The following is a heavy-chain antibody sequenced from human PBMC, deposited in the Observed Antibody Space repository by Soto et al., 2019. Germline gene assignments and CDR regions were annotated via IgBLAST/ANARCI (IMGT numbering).Heavy chain of an antibody. D-gene: IGHD2-15*01. CDR3: TTVAVAAGLFDY. CDR2: IKSKTDGGKT. CDR1: GFTFSNAW. Sequence: EVQLVESGGGLVKPGGSLRLSCAASGFTFSNAWMSWVRQAPGKGLEWVGRIKSKTDGGKTDYAAPVKGRFTISRDDSKNTLYLQMNSLKTEDTAVYYCTTVAVAAGLFDYWGQGTLVTVSS. J-gene: IGHJ4*02. V-gene: IGHV3-15*01.